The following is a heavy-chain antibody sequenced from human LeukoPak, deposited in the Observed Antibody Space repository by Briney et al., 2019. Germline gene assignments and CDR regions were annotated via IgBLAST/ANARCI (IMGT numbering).Heavy chain of an antibody. V-gene: IGHV3-48*03. CDR3: ARDRDRGGPFDY. CDR1: GFTFSSYE. J-gene: IGHJ4*02. Sequence: PGGSLRLSCAASGFTFSSYEMNWVRQAPGKGLEWVSYISSSGSTIYYADSVKGRFTISRDNAKNSLYLQMNSLRAEDTAVYYCARDRDRGGPFDYWGQGTLVTVSS. CDR2: ISSSGSTI. D-gene: IGHD3-10*01.